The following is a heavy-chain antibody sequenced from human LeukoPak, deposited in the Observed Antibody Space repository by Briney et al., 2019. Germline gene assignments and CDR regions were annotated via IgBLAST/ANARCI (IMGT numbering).Heavy chain of an antibody. CDR1: GDSISSYY. V-gene: IGHV4-59*01. Sequence: SETLSLTCTVSGDSISSYYWSWIRQPPGKALEWMGYINYSGNTNYNPSLKSRVTISVDTSKNQFSLRLTSVTAADTAVYYCAREGRQDYVYFDCWGQGTLVTVSS. D-gene: IGHD4-17*01. CDR2: INYSGNT. J-gene: IGHJ4*02. CDR3: AREGRQDYVYFDC.